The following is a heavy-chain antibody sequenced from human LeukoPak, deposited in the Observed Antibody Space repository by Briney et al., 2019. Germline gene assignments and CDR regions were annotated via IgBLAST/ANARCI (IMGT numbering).Heavy chain of an antibody. V-gene: IGHV3-64*01. CDR2: ISSNGGST. Sequence: PGGSLRLSCAASGFTFSSYAMHWIRQAPGKGLECVSAISSNGGSTYYANSVKGRFTVSRDNSKNTLYLQMGSLRPEDMAVYYCARRSGGYGSGDFDYWGQGTLVTVSS. D-gene: IGHD5-18*01. J-gene: IGHJ4*02. CDR1: GFTFSSYA. CDR3: ARRSGGYGSGDFDY.